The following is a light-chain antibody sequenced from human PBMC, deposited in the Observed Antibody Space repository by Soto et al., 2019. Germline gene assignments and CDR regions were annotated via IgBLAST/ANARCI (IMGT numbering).Light chain of an antibody. CDR3: NSYTLFRTVI. Sequence: QSALTQPASVSGSPGQSITISCSGTSSDVGAHDFVSWYQHHPDKAPKVIIFEVTKRPSGVSNSVSGSKTGNTASLTISGLQAEDEADYYCNSYTLFRTVIFGGGTKLTVL. J-gene: IGLJ2*01. CDR2: EVT. V-gene: IGLV2-14*01. CDR1: SSDVGAHDF.